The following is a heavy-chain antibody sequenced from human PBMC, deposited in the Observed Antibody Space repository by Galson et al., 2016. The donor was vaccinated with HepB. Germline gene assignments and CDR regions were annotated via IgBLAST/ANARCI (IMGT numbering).Heavy chain of an antibody. CDR3: VRSYSSSTSGYFDG. Sequence: SLRLSCAASGFNFDDHVMNWVRQAPGKGLEWVSLISWDAYVTSYADSVKGRFTISRDNRHNSLYLQMNNLRTEDTALYYCVRSYSSSTSGYFDGWGRGTLVSASS. CDR2: ISWDAYVT. J-gene: IGHJ4*02. V-gene: IGHV3-43*01. D-gene: IGHD3-16*02. CDR1: GFNFDDHV.